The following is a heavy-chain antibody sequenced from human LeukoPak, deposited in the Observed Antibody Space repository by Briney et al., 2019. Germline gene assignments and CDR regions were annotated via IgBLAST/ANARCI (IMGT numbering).Heavy chain of an antibody. CDR3: ARGRGGDYVPSRFDY. CDR1: GFTLSSYA. V-gene: IGHV3-23*01. J-gene: IGHJ4*02. CDR2: ISGSGGNT. D-gene: IGHD4-17*01. Sequence: PGVSLRLSCSASGFTLSSYAMGWVRQAPGKGLEWVSSISGSGGNTYYADSVEGRFTISRDNSKNTLYLQMNNLRAEDTAVYYCARGRGGDYVPSRFDYWGQGTLVTVSS.